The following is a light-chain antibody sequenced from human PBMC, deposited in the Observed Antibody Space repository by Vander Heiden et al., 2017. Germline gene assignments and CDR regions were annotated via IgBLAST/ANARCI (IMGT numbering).Light chain of an antibody. CDR2: DAS. CDR1: QSVSRY. Sequence: QAPATLSSSQGERATLCCRDSQSVSRYLDRYKQKPGQAPRLLIYDASNSATPIPARFSGCGSETAFTLSILSLEPEDFAVYYCHQSWNWRLTFGGGTKVEIK. J-gene: IGKJ4*01. V-gene: IGKV3-11*01. CDR3: HQSWNWRLT.